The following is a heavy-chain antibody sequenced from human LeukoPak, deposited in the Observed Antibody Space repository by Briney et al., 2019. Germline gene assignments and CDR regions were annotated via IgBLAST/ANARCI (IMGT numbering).Heavy chain of an antibody. CDR1: RGSISSSNW. CDR2: IYLGGST. Sequence: SGTLSLTCAVSRGSISSSNWWSWAPRPPGKGLGWIREIYLGGSTNYNPALKSRVTISVDKSKNQFSLKLSSVTAADTAVYYCARDLEQSVAGSKLYYYYYYMDVWGKGTTVTVSS. D-gene: IGHD6-19*01. J-gene: IGHJ6*03. V-gene: IGHV4-4*02. CDR3: ARDLEQSVAGSKLYYYYYYMDV.